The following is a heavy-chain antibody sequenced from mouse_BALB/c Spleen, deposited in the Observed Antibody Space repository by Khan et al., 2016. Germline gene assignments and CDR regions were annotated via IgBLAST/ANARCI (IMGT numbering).Heavy chain of an antibody. J-gene: IGHJ4*01. CDR2: IDPFNGGT. CDR3: ASSTQSFYAMDY. Sequence: EVQLQESGPELMKPGASGKISCKAAGYSFTSYYMHWVKQSHGKSLEWIGYIDPFNGGTSYNQKFKGKATLTVDKSSSTAYMHLSSLTSEDSAVXYCASSTQSFYAMDYWGQGTSVTVSS. D-gene: IGHD1-1*01. V-gene: IGHV1S135*01. CDR1: GYSFTSYY.